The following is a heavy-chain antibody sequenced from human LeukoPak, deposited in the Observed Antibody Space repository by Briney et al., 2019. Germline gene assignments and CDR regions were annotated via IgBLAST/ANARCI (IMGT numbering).Heavy chain of an antibody. J-gene: IGHJ6*02. V-gene: IGHV1-18*01. CDR3: AREVTHHVYYGMDV. CDR1: GYTFINYD. CDR2: ISAYNGNT. Sequence: ASVKVSCKASGYTFINYDIRWVRQAPGQGLEWMGWISAYNGNTNYAQKFQGRVIMTTDTSTGTAYMELRSLRSDDTAVYFCAREVTHHVYYGMDVWGQGTTVTVSS. D-gene: IGHD4-11*01.